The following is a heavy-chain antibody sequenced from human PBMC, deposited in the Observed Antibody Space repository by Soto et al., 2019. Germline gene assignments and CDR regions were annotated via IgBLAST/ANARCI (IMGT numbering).Heavy chain of an antibody. Sequence: SESLSLTCAASGVSLSSYSWSWIRQPPGKGLEWVAYVFYTGRTNYNASPKSRVSKSLVTINYNISLKPSSVPAAVTAVYDSAGDYDGHMTASTYNYDGLDFWGPGTMVTVSS. CDR3: AGDYDGHMTASTYNYDGLDF. CDR2: VFYTGRT. J-gene: IGHJ6*02. V-gene: IGHV4-59*01. D-gene: IGHD2-21*02. CDR1: GVSLSSYS.